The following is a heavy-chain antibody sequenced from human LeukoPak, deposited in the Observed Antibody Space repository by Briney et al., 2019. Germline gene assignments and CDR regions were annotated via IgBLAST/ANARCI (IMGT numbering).Heavy chain of an antibody. V-gene: IGHV3-11*04. J-gene: IGHJ6*03. Sequence: PGGSLRLSCAASGFTFSDYYVSWIRQAPGKGLEWVSYISSSGSTIYYADSVKGRFTISRDNAKNSLYLQMNSLRAEDTAVYYCARGKREMATRNTPRWYYMDVWGKGTTVTVSS. CDR2: ISSSGSTI. D-gene: IGHD5-24*01. CDR1: GFTFSDYY. CDR3: ARGKREMATRNTPRWYYMDV.